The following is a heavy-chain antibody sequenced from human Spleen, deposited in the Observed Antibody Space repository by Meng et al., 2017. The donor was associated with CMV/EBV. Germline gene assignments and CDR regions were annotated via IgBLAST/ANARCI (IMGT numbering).Heavy chain of an antibody. V-gene: IGHV1-2*02. CDR1: GYPFTGYY. J-gene: IGHJ4*02. D-gene: IGHD6-13*01. Sequence: SGYPFTGYYLHWVRQAPGQGLEWMGWINPNSGGTNYAQKFQGRVTMTRDTYISTAYMELSRLRSDDTAVYYCAREYSSSWLGVGYDYWGQGTLVTVSS. CDR3: AREYSSSWLGVGYDY. CDR2: INPNSGGT.